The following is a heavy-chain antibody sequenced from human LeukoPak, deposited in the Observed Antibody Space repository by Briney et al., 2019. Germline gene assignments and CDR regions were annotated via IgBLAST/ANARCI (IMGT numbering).Heavy chain of an antibody. D-gene: IGHD2-8*01. J-gene: IGHJ4*02. V-gene: IGHV1-2*02. CDR3: ARLPFAPYCTNGVCSHFDY. CDR2: IDPNSGGP. Sequence: GASVKVSCRASGYTFTDNHIYWVRQAPGQGLEWMGWIDPNSGGPNYAQKFQGRVTMARDTSISTAYLQWSSLKASDTAMYYCARLPFAPYCTNGVCSHFDYWGQGTLVTVSS. CDR1: GYTFTDNH.